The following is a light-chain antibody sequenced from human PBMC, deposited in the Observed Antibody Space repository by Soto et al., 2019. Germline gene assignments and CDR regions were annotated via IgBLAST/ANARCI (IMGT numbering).Light chain of an antibody. CDR3: QQYHNWPPQYT. V-gene: IGKV3-15*01. J-gene: IGKJ2*01. CDR2: GAF. Sequence: EIVMTQSPATLSVSPGERVTLSCRASQTISDNLAWFQQKSGQAPRLLIHGAFKRATGVPDRFSGSGSGTEFTLTISSLQSEDSAVYYCQQYHNWPPQYTFGQGNKLQIK. CDR1: QTISDN.